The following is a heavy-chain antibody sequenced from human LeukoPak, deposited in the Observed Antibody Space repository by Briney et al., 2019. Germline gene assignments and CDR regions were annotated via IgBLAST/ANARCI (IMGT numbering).Heavy chain of an antibody. CDR1: SGSFSGYY. CDR3: VRGFSGVVGDH. CDR2: IKDGGIT. V-gene: IGHV4-34*01. J-gene: IGHJ4*02. Sequence: PSETLSLTCTVYSGSFSGYYWSWIRLPPGKGLEWIGEIKDGGITNYNPSLRSRVTISKDTSNNQLSLKLPSATAADTAVYYCVRGFSGVVGDHWGQGSLVTVSS. D-gene: IGHD3-10*01.